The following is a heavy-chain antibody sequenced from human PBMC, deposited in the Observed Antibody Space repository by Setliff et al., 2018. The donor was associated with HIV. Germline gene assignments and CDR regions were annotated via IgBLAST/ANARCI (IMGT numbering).Heavy chain of an antibody. Sequence: SETLSLTCTVSGGSISSYYWSWIRQPPGKGLEWIGSIYTSGSTNYNPSLKSRVTMSVGTSKNQFSLKLSSVTAADTAVYYCARCYYNYWSGYPLDYMDVWGKGTTVTVSS. J-gene: IGHJ6*03. CDR3: ARCYYNYWSGYPLDYMDV. V-gene: IGHV4-4*08. CDR1: GGSISSYY. D-gene: IGHD3-3*01. CDR2: IYTSGST.